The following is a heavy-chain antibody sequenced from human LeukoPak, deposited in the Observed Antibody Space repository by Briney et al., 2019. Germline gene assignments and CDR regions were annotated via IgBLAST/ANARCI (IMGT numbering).Heavy chain of an antibody. CDR3: ARTIFGVVIVDY. CDR1: GGSISSGGYS. CDR2: IYYSGST. D-gene: IGHD3-3*01. V-gene: IGHV4-30-4*07. Sequence: SQTLSLTCAVSGGSISSGGYSWSWIRQPPGKGLEWIGYIYYSGSTYYNPSLKSRVTISVDTSKNQFSLKLSSVTAADTAVYYCARTIFGVVIVDYWGQGTLVTVSS. J-gene: IGHJ4*02.